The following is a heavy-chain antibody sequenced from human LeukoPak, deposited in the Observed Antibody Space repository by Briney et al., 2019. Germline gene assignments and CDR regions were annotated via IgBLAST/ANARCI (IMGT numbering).Heavy chain of an antibody. J-gene: IGHJ5*02. V-gene: IGHV3-15*07. Sequence: GGSLRLSCATSGFTFSNAWMNWVRQAPGKGLEWVGRIRSNSDGGTIDYAAPVKGRFALSRDDSKTTLYLQMNSLQTEDTAVYYRATDFYDSTWGQGTLVTVSS. CDR3: ATDFYDST. CDR2: IRSNSDGGTI. CDR1: GFTFSNAW. D-gene: IGHD3-22*01.